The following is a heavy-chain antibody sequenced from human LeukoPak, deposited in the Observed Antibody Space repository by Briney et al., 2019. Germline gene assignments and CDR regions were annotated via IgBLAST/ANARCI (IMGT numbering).Heavy chain of an antibody. D-gene: IGHD4-17*01. V-gene: IGHV1-2*02. CDR1: GYTFTGYY. CDR3: ARPHDYGDNRWVAFDI. J-gene: IGHJ3*02. Sequence: ASVKVSCKASGYTFTGYYMHWVRQAPGQGLEWMGWINPNSGGTNYAQKFQGRVTMTRDTSISTAYMELSRLRSDDTAVYYCARPHDYGDNRWVAFDIWGQGTMVTVSS. CDR2: INPNSGGT.